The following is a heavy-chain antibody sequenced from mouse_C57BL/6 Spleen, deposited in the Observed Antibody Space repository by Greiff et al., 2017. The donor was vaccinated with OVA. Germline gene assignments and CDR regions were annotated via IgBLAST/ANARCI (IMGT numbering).Heavy chain of an antibody. CDR1: GYTFPSYW. D-gene: IGHD1-1*01. CDR3: AREGYYYRSGPYFDC. V-gene: IGHV1-55*01. J-gene: IGHJ2*01. CDR2: IYPGSGST. Sequence: QVHVKQPGAELVKPGASVKMSCKASGYTFPSYWITWVKQRPGQGLEWIGDIYPGSGSTNYNEKFKSKATLTVDTSSSTAYMQLSSLTSEDSAVYYCAREGYYYRSGPYFDCWGQGTTLSVSS.